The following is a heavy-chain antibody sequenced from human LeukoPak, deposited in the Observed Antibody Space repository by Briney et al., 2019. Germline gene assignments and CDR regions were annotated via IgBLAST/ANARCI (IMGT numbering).Heavy chain of an antibody. CDR1: GFTFSSYE. CDR2: ISSSGSTI. V-gene: IGHV3-48*03. CDR3: ATLWFGELLGDY. Sequence: GGSLRLSCAASGFTFSSYEMNWVREAPGKGLEWGSYISSSGSTIYYADSVKGRFTISRDNAKNSLYLQMNSLRAEDTAVHYCATLWFGELLGDYWGQGTLVTVSS. D-gene: IGHD3-10*01. J-gene: IGHJ4*02.